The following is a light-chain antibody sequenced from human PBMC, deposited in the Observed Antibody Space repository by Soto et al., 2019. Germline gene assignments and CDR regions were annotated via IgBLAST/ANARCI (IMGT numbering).Light chain of an antibody. Sequence: QSVLTRPASVSGSPGRSITISCTGTSSDVGGYKYVSWYQQHPGKAPKLLIYDVANRPSGVSDRFSGSKSGNTASLIISGLQAEDEADYYCSSYTSTSTVVVFGGGTKVTVL. CDR1: SSDVGGYKY. V-gene: IGLV2-14*03. J-gene: IGLJ2*01. CDR2: DVA. CDR3: SSYTSTSTVVV.